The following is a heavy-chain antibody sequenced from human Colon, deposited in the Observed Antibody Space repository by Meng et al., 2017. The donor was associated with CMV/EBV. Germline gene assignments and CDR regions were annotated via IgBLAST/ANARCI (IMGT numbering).Heavy chain of an antibody. CDR2: FKSKIDGGTT. Sequence: GGSLRLSCAASGFTFSNAWMSWVRQVPGKGLEWVGRFKSKIDGGTTDYAAPVKGRFTISRDDSENTLYPQMNSLKTEDTAVYYCALHYDSSGYYAGRFLYWGQGTLVTVSS. CDR3: ALHYDSSGYYAGRFLY. D-gene: IGHD3-22*01. CDR1: GFTFSNAW. J-gene: IGHJ1*01. V-gene: IGHV3-15*01.